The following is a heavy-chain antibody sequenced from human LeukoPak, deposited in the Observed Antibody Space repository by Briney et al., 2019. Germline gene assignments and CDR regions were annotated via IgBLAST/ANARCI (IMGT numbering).Heavy chain of an antibody. CDR3: AKDPRTYRITGMNIYPTYFDY. D-gene: IGHD1-20*01. CDR2: ISSSSSYI. Sequence: GGSLRLSCAASGFTFSSYSMNWVRQAPGKGLEWVSSISSSSSYIYYADSVKGRFTISRDNAKNSLYLQMNSLRAEDTAVYYCAKDPRTYRITGMNIYPTYFDYWGQGTLVTVSS. CDR1: GFTFSSYS. J-gene: IGHJ4*02. V-gene: IGHV3-21*04.